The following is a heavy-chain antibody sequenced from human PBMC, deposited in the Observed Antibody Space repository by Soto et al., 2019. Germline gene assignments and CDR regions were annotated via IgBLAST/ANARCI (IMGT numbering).Heavy chain of an antibody. Sequence: GESLKISCAASGFTFSSYGMHWVRQAPGKGLEWVAVIWYDGSNKYYADSVKGRFTISRDNSKNTLYLQMNSLRAEDTAVYYCARDLRDYDYIWGSYRAASTDAFDIWGQGTMVTVSS. CDR2: IWYDGSNK. CDR1: GFTFSSYG. D-gene: IGHD3-16*02. V-gene: IGHV3-33*01. J-gene: IGHJ3*02. CDR3: ARDLRDYDYIWGSYRAASTDAFDI.